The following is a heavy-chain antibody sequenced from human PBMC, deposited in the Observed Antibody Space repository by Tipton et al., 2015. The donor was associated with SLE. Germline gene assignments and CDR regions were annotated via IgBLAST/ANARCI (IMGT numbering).Heavy chain of an antibody. CDR3: AGVYYDFWIGYYD. CDR1: GGSISSYY. J-gene: IGHJ4*02. V-gene: IGHV4-59*12. CDR2: IYYSGSA. D-gene: IGHD3-3*01. Sequence: TLSLTCTVSGGSISSYYWSWIRQPPGKGLEWIGYIYYSGSANYNPSLKSRVTISVDTSKNQFSLKLNSVTAADTAVYYCAGVYYDFWIGYYDWGQGTLVTVSS.